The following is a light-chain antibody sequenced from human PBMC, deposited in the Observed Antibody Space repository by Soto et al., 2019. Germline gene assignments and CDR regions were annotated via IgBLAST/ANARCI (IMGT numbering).Light chain of an antibody. CDR1: QGISSY. V-gene: IGKV3-11*01. CDR3: QQRGNWPPT. Sequence: EIVLTQSPATLSLSPGERATLSCRASQGISSYLAWYQQKPGQAPRLLIYDASNRATGIPARFSGGGTGTDFTLTISSLEPEVFAVYYCQQRGNWPPTFGGGTKVEIK. J-gene: IGKJ4*01. CDR2: DAS.